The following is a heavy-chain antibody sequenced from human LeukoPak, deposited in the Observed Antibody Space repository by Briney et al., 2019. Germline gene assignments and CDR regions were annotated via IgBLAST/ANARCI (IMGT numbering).Heavy chain of an antibody. J-gene: IGHJ4*02. V-gene: IGHV3-11*04. CDR3: ARGSRSSWSPFDY. D-gene: IGHD6-13*01. Sequence: GGSLRLSCAASGFSFSDYYMTWIRQAPGKGLEWVSYISSSGSTIYYADSVKGRFTISRDNAKNSLYLQMNSLRAEDTAVYYCARGSRSSWSPFDYWGQGTLVTVSS. CDR2: ISSSGSTI. CDR1: GFSFSDYY.